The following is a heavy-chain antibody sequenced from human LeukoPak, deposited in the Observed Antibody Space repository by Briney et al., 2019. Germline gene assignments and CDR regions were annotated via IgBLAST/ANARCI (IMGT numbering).Heavy chain of an antibody. CDR3: ARGDLRGIAASNYYYYGMDV. Sequence: PSETLSLTCAVYGGSLSGYYWSWIRQPPGKGLEWIGEINHSGSTNYNPSLKSRVTISVDTSKNQFSLKLSSVTAADTAVYCCARGDLRGIAASNYYYYGMDVWGQGTTVTVSS. CDR1: GGSLSGYY. D-gene: IGHD6-13*01. V-gene: IGHV4-34*01. J-gene: IGHJ6*02. CDR2: INHSGST.